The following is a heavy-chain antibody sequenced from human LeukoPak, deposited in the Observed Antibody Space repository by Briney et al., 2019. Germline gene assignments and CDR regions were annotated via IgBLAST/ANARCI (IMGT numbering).Heavy chain of an antibody. J-gene: IGHJ4*02. V-gene: IGHV3-21*06. CDR2: IGPTGSDR. CDR3: ATETNGRHYDY. D-gene: IGHD1-14*01. Sequence: GGSLRLSCTASGLTFSTSGFNWVRQAPGKGLEWVASIGPTGSDRYHADSIKGRFTISRDNANNFLYLQMNSLRAEDTGVYYCATETNGRHYDYWGQGTLLTVSS. CDR1: GLTFSTSG.